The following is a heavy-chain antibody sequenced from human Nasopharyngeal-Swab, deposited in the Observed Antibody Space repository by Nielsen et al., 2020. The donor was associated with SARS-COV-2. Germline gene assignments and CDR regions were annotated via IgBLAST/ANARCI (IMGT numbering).Heavy chain of an antibody. CDR3: AKGGYCSSTSCKDFFDY. V-gene: IGHV3-23*01. CDR2: ISGSGGST. Sequence: VRQAPGKGLEWVSGISGSGGSTSYADSVKGRLTISIDNSKNTLYVQMNSLRAEDTAVYYCAKGGYCSSTSCKDFFDYWGQGTLVTVSS. J-gene: IGHJ4*02. D-gene: IGHD2-2*01.